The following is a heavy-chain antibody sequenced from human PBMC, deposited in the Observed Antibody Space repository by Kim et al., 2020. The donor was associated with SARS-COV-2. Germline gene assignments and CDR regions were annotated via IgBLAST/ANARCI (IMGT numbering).Heavy chain of an antibody. J-gene: IGHJ3*02. Sequence: SVKVSCKASGFTFTSSAMQWVRQARGQRLEWIGWIVVGSGNTNYAQKFQERVTITRDMSTSTAYMELSSLRSEDTAVYYCAARAGGGFNMVTSYAFDMWGQVTMVTVSS. CDR1: GFTFTSSA. D-gene: IGHD5-18*01. CDR3: AARAGGGFNMVTSYAFDM. V-gene: IGHV1-58*02. CDR2: IVVGSGNT.